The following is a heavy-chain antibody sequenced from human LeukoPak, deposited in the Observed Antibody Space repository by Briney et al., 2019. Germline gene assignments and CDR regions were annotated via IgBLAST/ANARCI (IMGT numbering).Heavy chain of an antibody. J-gene: IGHJ4*02. CDR2: IIPIFGTA. D-gene: IGHD2-2*01. V-gene: IGHV1-69*05. Sequence: SVKVSCKASGYTFTSYYMHWVRQAPGQGLEWMGGIIPIFGTANYAQKFQGRVTITMDESTSTAYMELSSLRSEDTAVYYCARGTIPSHCSSTSCPLGYWGQGTLVTVSS. CDR1: GYTFTSYY. CDR3: ARGTIPSHCSSTSCPLGY.